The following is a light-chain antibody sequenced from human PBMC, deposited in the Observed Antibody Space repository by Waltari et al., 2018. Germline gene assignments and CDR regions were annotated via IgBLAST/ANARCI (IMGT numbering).Light chain of an antibody. Sequence: QSALTQPASVSGSPGQSITIPCTGTSNDVGGYGYVSWYQQNPGKAPKLIIYEVSYRPSGIPTRFSGSKSGNTASLTISGLQAEDEADYYCSSHTATVPHVFGTGTRVTVV. J-gene: IGLJ1*01. V-gene: IGLV2-14*01. CDR1: SNDVGGYGY. CDR3: SSHTATVPHV. CDR2: EVS.